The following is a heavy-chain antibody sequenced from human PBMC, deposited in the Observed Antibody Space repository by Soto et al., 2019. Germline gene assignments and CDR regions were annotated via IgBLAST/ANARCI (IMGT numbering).Heavy chain of an antibody. D-gene: IGHD2-21*02. Sequence: SETLSLACTVSGASIRSTDYYWSWIRQAPGKGLEWIGYVYYTGSTYYNPSLMSRLTISVDTSKNQFSLKLTSVTAAETAVYYCVRTAREGAVAPHWFDRWGQGTQVTVSS. CDR3: VRTAREGAVAPHWFDR. V-gene: IGHV4-30-4*01. CDR2: VYYTGST. CDR1: GASIRSTDYY. J-gene: IGHJ5*02.